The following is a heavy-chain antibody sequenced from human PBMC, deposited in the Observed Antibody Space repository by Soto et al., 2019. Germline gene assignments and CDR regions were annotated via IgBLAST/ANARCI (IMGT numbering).Heavy chain of an antibody. V-gene: IGHV4-38-2*01. CDR2: IFHGGNP. CDR1: GVFISSGNY. Sequence: TSETLYLSCADSGVFISSGNYWGWIRKPPGKGLEWIGSIFHGGNPYYNPSLKSRVTISVDMSKNQFSLKLNSVTAADTAVYYCARARWYDAFDVWGQGTVVTVSS. D-gene: IGHD2-15*01. J-gene: IGHJ3*01. CDR3: ARARWYDAFDV.